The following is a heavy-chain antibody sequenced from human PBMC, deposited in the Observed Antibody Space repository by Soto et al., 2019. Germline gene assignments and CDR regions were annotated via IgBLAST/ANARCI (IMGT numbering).Heavy chain of an antibody. Sequence: QVQLVESGGGVIQPGRSLRLSCAASGFTFSSYGMHWVRQAPGKGLEWVAVIWYDGSNKYYGDSVKGRFTISRDNSKNTLYLQMNSLRAEDTAVYYCARTERSGYCFDNWGQGTLVTVSS. J-gene: IGHJ4*02. CDR3: ARTERSGYCFDN. V-gene: IGHV3-33*01. CDR2: IWYDGSNK. D-gene: IGHD3-22*01. CDR1: GFTFSSYG.